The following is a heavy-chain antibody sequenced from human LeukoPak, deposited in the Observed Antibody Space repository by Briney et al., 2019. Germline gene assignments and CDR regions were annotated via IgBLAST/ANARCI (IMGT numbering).Heavy chain of an antibody. V-gene: IGHV3-30*03. D-gene: IGHD1-26*01. CDR3: ARDHSGSFSY. J-gene: IGHJ4*02. CDR1: GFSFSSYG. CDR2: ISYDGSNK. Sequence: PGGSLRLSCAASGFSFSSYGMHWVRQAPGKGLEWVALISYDGSNKYYADSVKGRFTISRDNSENTLYLQMNSLRAEDTAVYYCARDHSGSFSYWGQGTLVTVSS.